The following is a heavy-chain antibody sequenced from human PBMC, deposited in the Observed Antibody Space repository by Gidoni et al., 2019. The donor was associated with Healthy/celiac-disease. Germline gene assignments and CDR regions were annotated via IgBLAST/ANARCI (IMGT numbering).Heavy chain of an antibody. D-gene: IGHD6-6*01. V-gene: IGHV3-21*01. CDR2: ISSSSSYI. Sequence: EVQLVESGGGLVKPGGSLRLSCAASGFTFSSYSMNWVRQAPGKGLEWVSSISSSSSYIYYADSVKGRFTISRDNAKNSLYLQMNSLRAEDTAVYYCARPMAARSTNFYFDYWGQGTLVTVSS. J-gene: IGHJ4*02. CDR3: ARPMAARSTNFYFDY. CDR1: GFTFSSYS.